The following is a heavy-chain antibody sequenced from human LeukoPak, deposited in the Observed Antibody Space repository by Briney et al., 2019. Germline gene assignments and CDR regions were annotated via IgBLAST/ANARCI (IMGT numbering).Heavy chain of an antibody. CDR2: ISGSGGST. CDR1: GFTFSSYA. Sequence: GGSLRLSCAASGFTFSSYAMSWVRQAPGKGLEWVSAISGSGGSTYYADSVKGRFTISTDNSKNTLYLQMNSLRAEDTAVYYCAKIRSTWIQLWLFDYWGQGILVTVSS. D-gene: IGHD5-18*01. V-gene: IGHV3-23*01. J-gene: IGHJ4*02. CDR3: AKIRSTWIQLWLFDY.